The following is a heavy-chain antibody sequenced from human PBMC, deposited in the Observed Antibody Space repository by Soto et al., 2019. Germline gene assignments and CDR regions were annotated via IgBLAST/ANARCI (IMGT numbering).Heavy chain of an antibody. CDR1: GYSFTNYW. J-gene: IGHJ6*02. CDR3: ARLDTDSIAVTGASYYYGMDV. Sequence: GESLKISCKGSGYSFTNYWIGWVRQMPGKGLEWMGIIYPGDSDTRYSPSFQGQVTISADKSISTAYLQWSSLKALDTAMYYCARLDTDSIAVTGASYYYGMDVWGQGTTVTVSS. D-gene: IGHD6-19*01. CDR2: IYPGDSDT. V-gene: IGHV5-51*01.